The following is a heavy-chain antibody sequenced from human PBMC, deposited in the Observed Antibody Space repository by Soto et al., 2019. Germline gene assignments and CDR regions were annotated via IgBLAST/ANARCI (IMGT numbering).Heavy chain of an antibody. CDR2: VSGTGGSA. Sequence: VGSLRLSCAASGFTFSSYAMTWVRQARGKGLEWVSGVSGTGGSAYYADSVKGRFTISRDKSTNTLYLHMNSLRAEDTAVYYCARGSAYSDYDLEYWGQGTLVTVSS. CDR1: GFTFSSYA. CDR3: ARGSAYSDYDLEY. D-gene: IGHD4-17*01. V-gene: IGHV3-23*01. J-gene: IGHJ4*02.